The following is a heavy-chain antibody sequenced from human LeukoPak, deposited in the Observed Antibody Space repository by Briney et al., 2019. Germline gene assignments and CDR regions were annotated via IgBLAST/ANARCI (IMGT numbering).Heavy chain of an antibody. Sequence: PGGSLRLSCAASGFTFSSYSMNWVRQAPGKGLEWVSSISSSSSYIYYADSVKGRFTISRDNAKNSLYLQMNSLRAEDTAVYYCASNDFWSGYQGQDIDYWGQGTLVTVSS. CDR1: GFTFSSYS. D-gene: IGHD3-3*01. V-gene: IGHV3-21*01. CDR2: ISSSSSYI. J-gene: IGHJ4*02. CDR3: ASNDFWSGYQGQDIDY.